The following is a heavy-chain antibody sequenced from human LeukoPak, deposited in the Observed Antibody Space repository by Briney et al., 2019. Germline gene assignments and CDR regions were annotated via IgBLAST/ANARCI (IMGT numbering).Heavy chain of an antibody. CDR2: IKSKPDGGAT. D-gene: IGHD2-15*01. CDR1: GFTFSNAW. Sequence: KPGGSLRLSCAAPGFTFSNAWMSWVRQAPGKGLEWVGRIKSKPDGGATDDAAPVKGRFTISRDDSKNTLYLQMNSLKTEDTAVYYCTTDWYDYWGQGTLVTVSS. J-gene: IGHJ4*02. CDR3: TTDWYDY. V-gene: IGHV3-15*01.